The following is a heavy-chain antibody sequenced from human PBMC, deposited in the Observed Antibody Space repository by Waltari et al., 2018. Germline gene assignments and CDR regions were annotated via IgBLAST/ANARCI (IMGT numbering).Heavy chain of an antibody. V-gene: IGHV3-23*01. CDR1: GFTFSSYA. Sequence: EVQLLESGGGLVHPGGSLRLSCAASGFTFSSYAMSWVRQPPGKGVGWVSAISGSGGSTYYADSVKGRFTISRDNSKNTLYLQMNSLRAEDTAVYYCARSIAAAGGRGAFDIWGQGTMVTVSS. CDR2: ISGSGGST. J-gene: IGHJ3*02. D-gene: IGHD6-13*01. CDR3: ARSIAAAGGRGAFDI.